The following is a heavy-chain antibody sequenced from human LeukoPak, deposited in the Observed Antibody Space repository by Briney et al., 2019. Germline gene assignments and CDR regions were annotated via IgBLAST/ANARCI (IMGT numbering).Heavy chain of an antibody. CDR2: IYPGDSDT. Sequence: GESLKISCKGSGYSFTSYWNAWVPQRPRKGLEWMGIIYPGDSDTRYSPSFQGQVTISADKSISTAYLQWSSMTASDTDMYYCARLVRYCSSTSCYASGSNWFDRWGQGTLVTVSS. J-gene: IGHJ5*02. CDR1: GYSFTSYW. D-gene: IGHD2-2*01. V-gene: IGHV5-51*01. CDR3: ARLVRYCSSTSCYASGSNWFDR.